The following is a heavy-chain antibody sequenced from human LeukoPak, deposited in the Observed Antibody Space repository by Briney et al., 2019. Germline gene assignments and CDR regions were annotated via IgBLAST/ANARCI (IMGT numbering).Heavy chain of an antibody. CDR3: AKDIQLST. V-gene: IGHV3-23*01. D-gene: IGHD5-24*01. J-gene: IGHJ3*01. CDR2: ISGSGADT. Sequence: GGSLRLSCAVSGFTSDSYAMTWVRQAPGKGLEWVSAISGSGADTYYADAVKGRFTISRDDSKNTLYLQMKSLGVDDTAVYYCAKDIQLSTWGLGTMVTVSS. CDR1: GFTSDSYA.